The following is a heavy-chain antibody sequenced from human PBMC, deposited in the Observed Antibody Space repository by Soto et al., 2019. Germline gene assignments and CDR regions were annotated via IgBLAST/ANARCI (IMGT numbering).Heavy chain of an antibody. V-gene: IGHV1-69*13. J-gene: IGHJ6*02. CDR2: IIPIFGTA. Sequence: SVKVSCKASGGTFSSYAISWVRQAPGQGLEWMGGIIPIFGTANYAQKFQGRVTITADESTSTAYMELSSLRSEDTAVYYCAAGVLWFGERYYYGMDVWGQGTTVTVSS. D-gene: IGHD3-10*01. CDR1: GGTFSSYA. CDR3: AAGVLWFGERYYYGMDV.